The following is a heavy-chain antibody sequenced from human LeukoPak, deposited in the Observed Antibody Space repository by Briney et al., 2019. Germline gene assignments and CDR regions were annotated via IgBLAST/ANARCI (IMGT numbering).Heavy chain of an antibody. J-gene: IGHJ3*02. Sequence: PGGSLRLSCAASGFTFSSYAMHWVRQPPGKGLEWVAVISYDGSNKYYADSVKGRFTISRDNSKNTLYLQMISLRAEDTAVYYCARDSSWRDAFDIWGQGTMVTVSS. CDR3: ARDSSWRDAFDI. CDR2: ISYDGSNK. D-gene: IGHD5-12*01. CDR1: GFTFSSYA. V-gene: IGHV3-30*04.